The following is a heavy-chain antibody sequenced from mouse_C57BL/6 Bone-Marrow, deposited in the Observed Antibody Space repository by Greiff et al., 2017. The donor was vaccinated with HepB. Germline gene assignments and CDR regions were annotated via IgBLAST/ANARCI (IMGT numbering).Heavy chain of an antibody. J-gene: IGHJ4*01. CDR1: GFTFSDYG. D-gene: IGHD1-1*01. CDR2: ISNLAYSI. Sequence: EVQGVESGGGLVQPGGSLKLSCAASGFTFSDYGMAWVRQAPRKGPEWVAFISNLAYSIYYADTVTGRFTISRENAKNTLYLEMSSLRSEDTAMYYCARENYYGSRYYYAMDYWGQGTSVTVSS. CDR3: ARENYYGSRYYYAMDY. V-gene: IGHV5-15*01.